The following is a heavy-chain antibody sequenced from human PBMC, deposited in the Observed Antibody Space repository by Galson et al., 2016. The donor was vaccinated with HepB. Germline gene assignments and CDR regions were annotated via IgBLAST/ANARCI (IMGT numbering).Heavy chain of an antibody. D-gene: IGHD6-19*01. CDR2: IHHSGSS. Sequence: SETLSLTCAVSGDSISSSNWWNWVRQPPGKGLEWIGEIHHSGSSNYNPSLKSRVTISVDKSKNQFSLNLISVTAADTAVYYCARATPSGWYVGLSLFFDYWGQGTLVTVSS. V-gene: IGHV4-4*02. J-gene: IGHJ4*02. CDR3: ARATPSGWYVGLSLFFDY. CDR1: GDSISSSNW.